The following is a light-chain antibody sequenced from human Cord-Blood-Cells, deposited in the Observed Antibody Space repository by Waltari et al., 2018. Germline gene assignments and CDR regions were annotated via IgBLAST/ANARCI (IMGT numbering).Light chain of an antibody. V-gene: IGKV1-39*01. CDR1: QSISSY. CDR2: AAS. Sequence: DFQMTKSPSSLSASVGDRVTITCRASQSISSYLNWYQQKPGKAPKLLIYAASSLQSGVPSRFSGSGSGTDFTLTISSLQPEDFATYYCQQSYSTPPWTFGQGTKVEIK. CDR3: QQSYSTPPWT. J-gene: IGKJ1*01.